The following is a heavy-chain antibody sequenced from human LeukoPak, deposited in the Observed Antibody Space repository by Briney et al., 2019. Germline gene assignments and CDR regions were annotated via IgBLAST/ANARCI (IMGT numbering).Heavy chain of an antibody. CDR2: ISSSSSYI. D-gene: IGHD3-22*01. V-gene: IGHV3-21*04. CDR1: GFTFSSYS. J-gene: IGHJ4*02. CDR3: AKEGGGYYDSSGYYFEY. Sequence: GGSLRLSCAASGFTFSSYSMNWVRQAPGKGLEWVSSISSSSSYIYYADSVKGRFTISRDNSKNTLYLQMNSLRAEDTAVYYCAKEGGGYYDSSGYYFEYWGQGTLVTVSS.